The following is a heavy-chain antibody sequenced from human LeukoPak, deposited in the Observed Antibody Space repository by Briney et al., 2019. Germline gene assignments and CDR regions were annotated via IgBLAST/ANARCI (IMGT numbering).Heavy chain of an antibody. CDR2: ISGSGGST. CDR1: GFTFSTYA. J-gene: IGHJ3*02. D-gene: IGHD3-10*01. V-gene: IGHV3-23*01. Sequence: PGGSLRLSCAASGFTFSTYAMSWVRQAPGKGLEWVSAISGSGGSTYYADSMKDRFTISRDNSKNTLYLQMNSLRAEDTAVYYCAKDLLFVDPPSPYYYGSGSYSLTKGGPDAFDIWGQGTMVTVSS. CDR3: AKDLLFVDPPSPYYYGSGSYSLTKGGPDAFDI.